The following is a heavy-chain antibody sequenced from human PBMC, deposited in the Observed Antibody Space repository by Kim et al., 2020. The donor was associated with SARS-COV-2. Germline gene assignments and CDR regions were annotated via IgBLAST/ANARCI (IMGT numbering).Heavy chain of an antibody. Sequence: GGSLRLSCAASGFTFSSYWMHWVRQAPGKGLVWVSRINSDGSSTSYADSVKGRFTISRDNAKNTLYLQMNSLRAEDTAVYYCARAGIVVVPAARRDYYYYGMDVWGQGTTVTVSS. CDR2: INSDGSST. CDR3: ARAGIVVVPAARRDYYYYGMDV. D-gene: IGHD2-2*01. V-gene: IGHV3-74*01. CDR1: GFTFSSYW. J-gene: IGHJ6*02.